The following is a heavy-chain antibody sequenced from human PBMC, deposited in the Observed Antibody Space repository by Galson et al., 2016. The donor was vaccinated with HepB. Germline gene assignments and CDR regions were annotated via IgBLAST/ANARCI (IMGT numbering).Heavy chain of an antibody. CDR2: ISYHGKT. CDR3: ASDDY. V-gene: IGHV4-39*02. Sequence: SETLSLTCTVSGGSISSSHSYYWGWIRQPPGRGLEWIGTISYHGKTHYHPSLKSRVTISVDTSRNQFSLRLSSVTATDTAVYYCASDDYWGQGTLVTVSS. J-gene: IGHJ4*02. CDR1: GGSISSSHSYY.